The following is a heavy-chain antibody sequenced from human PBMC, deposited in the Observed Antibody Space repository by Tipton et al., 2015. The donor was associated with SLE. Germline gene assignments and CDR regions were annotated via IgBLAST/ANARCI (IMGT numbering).Heavy chain of an antibody. CDR3: ARSGTARIAGAGPAFDI. CDR2: IYYSGST. V-gene: IGHV4-39*07. CDR1: GGSISSSSYY. Sequence: TLSLTCTVSGGSISSSSYYWGWIRQPLGKGLEWIGSIYYSGSTYYNPSLKSRVTISVDTSKNQFSLKLSSVTAADTAVYYCARSGTARIAGAGPAFDIWGQGTMVTVSS. D-gene: IGHD6-19*01. J-gene: IGHJ3*02.